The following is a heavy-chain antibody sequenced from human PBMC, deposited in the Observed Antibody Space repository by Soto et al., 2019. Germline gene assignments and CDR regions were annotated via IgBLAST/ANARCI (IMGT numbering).Heavy chain of an antibody. Sequence: QVQLVESGGGVVQPGRSLRLSCAASGFTFSSYGMHWVRQAPGKGLEWVAVIWYDGSNKYYADSVKGRFTTSRDNSKNMLYLQMNSLRAEDKAVYYCARDCAGYSSGWYQRGGFDYWGQGTLVTVSS. J-gene: IGHJ4*02. CDR2: IWYDGSNK. CDR1: GFTFSSYG. V-gene: IGHV3-33*01. D-gene: IGHD6-19*01. CDR3: ARDCAGYSSGWYQRGGFDY.